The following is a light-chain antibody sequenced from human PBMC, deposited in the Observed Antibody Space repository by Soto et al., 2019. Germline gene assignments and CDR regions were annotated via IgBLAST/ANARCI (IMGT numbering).Light chain of an antibody. CDR2: DVS. V-gene: IGLV2-14*01. CDR1: SSDVGGYNY. J-gene: IGLJ1*01. Sequence: QSVLTQPASVSGSPGQSITISCTGTSSDVGGYNYVSWYQQHPGKAPKFMIYDVSNRPSGVSNRFSGSKSGNTASLTISGLQAEDEADYYGCSYTTSNTRQIVFGTGTKLTVL. CDR3: CSYTTSNTRQIV.